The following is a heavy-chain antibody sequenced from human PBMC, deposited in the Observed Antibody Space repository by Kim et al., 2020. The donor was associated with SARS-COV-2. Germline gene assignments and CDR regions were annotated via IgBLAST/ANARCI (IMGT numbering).Heavy chain of an antibody. D-gene: IGHD2-2*01. CDR3: ASSVPAAIGGAFDI. J-gene: IGHJ3*02. CDR2: ISSSGSTI. Sequence: GGSLRLSCAASGFTFSDYYMSWIRQAPGKGLEWVSYISSSGSTIYYADSVKGRFTISRDNAKNSLYLQMNSLRAEDTAVYYCASSVPAAIGGAFDIWGQGTMVTVSS. V-gene: IGHV3-11*01. CDR1: GFTFSDYY.